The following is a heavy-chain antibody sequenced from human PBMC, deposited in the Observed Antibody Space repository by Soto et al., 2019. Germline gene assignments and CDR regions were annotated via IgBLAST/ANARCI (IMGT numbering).Heavy chain of an antibody. Sequence: PSVKVSCKASGYTFTSYAMHWVRQAPGQRLEWMGWINAGTGNTKYSQKFQGRVTITRDTSASTAYMELSSLRSEDTAVYYCARSEITMIRGVVDWGQGTLVTVSS. V-gene: IGHV1-3*01. CDR2: INAGTGNT. CDR1: GYTFTSYA. D-gene: IGHD3-10*01. J-gene: IGHJ4*02. CDR3: ARSEITMIRGVVD.